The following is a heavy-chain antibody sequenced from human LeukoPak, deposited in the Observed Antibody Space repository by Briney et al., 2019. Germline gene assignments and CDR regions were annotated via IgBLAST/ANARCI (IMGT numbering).Heavy chain of an antibody. CDR1: GGSISSYH. CDR2: IYTSGST. J-gene: IGHJ6*03. V-gene: IGHV4-4*07. Sequence: SETLSLTCTVSGGSISSYHWTWIRQPAGKGLEWIGRIYTSGSTNYNPSLKSRVTMSVDTSKNQFSLKLSSVTAADTAVYYCARDTRIAVAGTYYYYYMDVWGKGTTVTISS. CDR3: ARDTRIAVAGTYYYYYMDV. D-gene: IGHD6-19*01.